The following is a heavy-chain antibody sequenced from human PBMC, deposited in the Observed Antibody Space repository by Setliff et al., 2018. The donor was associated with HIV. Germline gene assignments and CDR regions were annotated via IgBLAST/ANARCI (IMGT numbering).Heavy chain of an antibody. CDR2: VYYSGIT. D-gene: IGHD5-18*01. CDR3: ARDDRYSSGHYENYYYMDV. J-gene: IGHJ6*03. CDR1: GGSISTYY. Sequence: PSETLSLTCTVSGGSISTYYWSWIRQPPGKGLEWIGYVYYSGITNYNPSLMSRVTISVDTSRNQFSLKLASVTAADTAVYYYARDDRYSSGHYENYYYMDVWGKGTTVTVSS. V-gene: IGHV4-59*01.